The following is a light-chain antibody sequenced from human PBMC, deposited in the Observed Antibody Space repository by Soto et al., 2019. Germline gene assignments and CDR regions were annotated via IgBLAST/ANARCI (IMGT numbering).Light chain of an antibody. V-gene: IGLV2-14*03. CDR1: SSDVGGYNY. CDR2: EVS. J-gene: IGLJ2*01. CDR3: TSYTSTISHVL. Sequence: QSALTQPASVSGSPGQAITISCTGTSSDVGGYNYVSWYQQHPGKAPKLIISEVSNRPSGVSTRFSGSKSGNTASLTISVLQAEDEADYYCTSYTSTISHVLFGGGTKLTVL.